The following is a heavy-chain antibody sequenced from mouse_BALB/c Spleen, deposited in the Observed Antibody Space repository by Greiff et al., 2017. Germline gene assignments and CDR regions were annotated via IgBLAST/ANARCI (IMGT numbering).Heavy chain of an antibody. CDR1: GFNIKDTY. V-gene: IGHV14-3*02. CDR2: IDPANGNT. CDR3: ASHTSGTSAAY. D-gene: IGHD4-1*01. Sequence: QLQQSGAELVKPGASVKLSCTASGFNIKDTYMHWVKQRPEQGLEWIGRIDPANGNTKYDPKFQGKATITADTSSNTAYLQLSSLTSEDTAVYYCASHTSGTSAAYWGQGTLVTVSA. J-gene: IGHJ3*01.